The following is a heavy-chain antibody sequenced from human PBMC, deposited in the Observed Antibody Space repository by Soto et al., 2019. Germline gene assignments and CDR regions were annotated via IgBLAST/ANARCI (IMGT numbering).Heavy chain of an antibody. D-gene: IGHD1-1*01. V-gene: IGHV4-39*01. CDR1: GGSISSSSYY. CDR2: IYYSGST. Sequence: QLQLQESGPGLVKPSETLSLTCTVSGGSISSSSYYWGWIRQPPGKGLEWIGSIYYSGSTYYNPSLKSRVTISVDTSKNQFSLKLSSVTAADTAVYYCARHDLFNWNDALAVYYYGMDVWGQGTTVTVSS. J-gene: IGHJ6*02. CDR3: ARHDLFNWNDALAVYYYGMDV.